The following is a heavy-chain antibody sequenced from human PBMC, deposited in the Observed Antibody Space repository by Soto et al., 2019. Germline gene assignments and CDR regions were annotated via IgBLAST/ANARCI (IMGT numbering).Heavy chain of an antibody. CDR1: GGSISSYY. V-gene: IGHV4-59*01. Sequence: QVQLQESGPGLVKPSETLSLTCTVSGGSISSYYWSWIRQPPGKGLEWIGYIYYSGSTNYNPSLKSRVTISVDTSKNQFSLKLSSVTAADTAVYYCARDYYDSSGYSDYYGMDVWGQGTTVTVSS. CDR2: IYYSGST. D-gene: IGHD3-22*01. CDR3: ARDYYDSSGYSDYYGMDV. J-gene: IGHJ6*02.